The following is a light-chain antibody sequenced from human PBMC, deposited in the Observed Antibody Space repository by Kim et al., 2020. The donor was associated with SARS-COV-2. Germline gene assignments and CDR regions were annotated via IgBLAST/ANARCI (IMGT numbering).Light chain of an antibody. Sequence: QPASISCCSSLSLVNRDGNTYLYWLHQRPGQSPRRLIYQVSKRDSGVPDRFSGSGSGTDFTLEISGVEAEDVGVYYCLQGTRWPKTFGQGTKLEI. CDR2: QVS. CDR1: LSLVNRDGNTY. J-gene: IGKJ2*01. V-gene: IGKV2-30*01. CDR3: LQGTRWPKT.